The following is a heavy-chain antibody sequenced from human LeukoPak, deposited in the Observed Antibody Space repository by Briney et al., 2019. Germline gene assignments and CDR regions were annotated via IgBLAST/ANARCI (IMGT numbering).Heavy chain of an antibody. Sequence: PGGSLRLSCAVSGLTLSNVWMNWVRQAPGKGLEWVGRIRSRGDGGTTDFAAPVKGRFTISRDDSKNTLYLQMHSVKSEDTALYYCLQGSGQSFNYWGHGTLVTVSS. CDR3: LQGSGQSFNY. D-gene: IGHD2-15*01. V-gene: IGHV3-15*07. CDR2: IRSRGDGGTT. J-gene: IGHJ4*01. CDR1: GLTLSNVW.